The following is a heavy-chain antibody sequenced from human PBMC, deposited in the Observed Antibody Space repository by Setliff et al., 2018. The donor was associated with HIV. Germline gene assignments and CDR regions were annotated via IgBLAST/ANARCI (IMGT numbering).Heavy chain of an antibody. V-gene: IGHV1-2*02. CDR1: GYTFTAYY. Sequence: GASVKVSCKTSGYTFTAYYIHWVRQAPGQGLEWVGWINPQTGGTNFAQKFQGRITMTSDTSVNTVFIELSRLKSDDTALYYCARDLRNSNTLFGVLNFVFDLWGQGTLVTVSS. CDR3: ARDLRNSNTLFGVLNFVFDL. D-gene: IGHD3-3*01. J-gene: IGHJ4*02. CDR2: INPQTGGT.